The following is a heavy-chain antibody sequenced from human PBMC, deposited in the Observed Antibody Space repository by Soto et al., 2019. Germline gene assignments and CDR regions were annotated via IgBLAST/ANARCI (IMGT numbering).Heavy chain of an antibody. CDR1: GGSVSSGSYY. V-gene: IGHV4-61*01. D-gene: IGHD6-6*01. CDR3: ARVGRAARGYVLPPIDY. CDR2: IYYSGST. J-gene: IGHJ4*01. Sequence: SETLSLTCTVSGGSVSSGSYYWSWIRQPPGKGLEWIGYIYYSGSTNYNPSLKSRVTIAVDTSKNQFSLKLSSVTAAHTAVYYCARVGRAARGYVLPPIDYWGHGPLVTVS.